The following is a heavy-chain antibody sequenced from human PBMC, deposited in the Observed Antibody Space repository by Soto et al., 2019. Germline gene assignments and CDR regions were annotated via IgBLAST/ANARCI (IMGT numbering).Heavy chain of an antibody. CDR3: ARAVYRYSGYDSGNYYYYGMDV. CDR2: IIPIFGTA. J-gene: IGHJ6*02. V-gene: IGHV1-69*12. CDR1: GGTFSSYA. Sequence: QVQLVQSGAAVKKPGSSVKVSCKASGGTFSSYAISWVRQAPGQGLEWMGGIIPIFGTANYAQKFQGRVTITADESTSTAYMELSSLRSEDTAVYYCARAVYRYSGYDSGNYYYYGMDVWGQGTTVTVS. D-gene: IGHD5-12*01.